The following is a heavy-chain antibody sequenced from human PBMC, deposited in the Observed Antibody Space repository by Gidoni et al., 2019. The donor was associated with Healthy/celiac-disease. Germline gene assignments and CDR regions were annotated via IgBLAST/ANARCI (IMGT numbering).Heavy chain of an antibody. Sequence: EVQLVESGGGLVKPGGSLRLSCAASGFIFSSYSMNWVRQAPGKGLEWVSSISSSSSYIYYADSVKGRFTISRDNAKNSLYLQMNSLRAEDTAVYYCARDPKGGTGSTVTTAYYFDYWGQGTLVTVSS. V-gene: IGHV3-21*01. CDR2: ISSSSSYI. CDR1: GFIFSSYS. J-gene: IGHJ4*02. CDR3: ARDPKGGTGSTVTTAYYFDY. D-gene: IGHD4-17*01.